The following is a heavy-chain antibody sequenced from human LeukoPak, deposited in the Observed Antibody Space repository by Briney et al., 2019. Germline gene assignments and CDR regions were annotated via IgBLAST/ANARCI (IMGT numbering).Heavy chain of an antibody. D-gene: IGHD3-10*01. V-gene: IGHV4-59*12. CDR3: ARVATLVRPGDGDAFGI. Sequence: SETLSLTCAVSGGSISSYYLSWIRQPPGKGLEWIGYIYHSGSTYYNPALMRRGTISLDRSKKHFSLKLSSVTAADTAVYYRARVATLVRPGDGDAFGISGPGTMVTASS. CDR1: GGSISSYY. J-gene: IGHJ3*02. CDR2: IYHSGST.